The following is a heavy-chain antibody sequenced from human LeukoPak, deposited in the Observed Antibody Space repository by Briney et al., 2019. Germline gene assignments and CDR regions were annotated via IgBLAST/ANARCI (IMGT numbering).Heavy chain of an antibody. D-gene: IGHD3-10*01. CDR2: ISCNSGSI. V-gene: IGHV3-9*01. CDR1: GFTFDDYA. Sequence: GGSLRLFCAASGFTFDDYAMHWVRQAPGKGLEWVSGISCNSGSIGYADSVKGRFTISRDNAKNSLYLQMNSLRAEDTALYYCAKVIGSYYGSGSYSRGYYYYGMDVWGQGTTVTVSS. J-gene: IGHJ6*02. CDR3: AKVIGSYYGSGSYSRGYYYYGMDV.